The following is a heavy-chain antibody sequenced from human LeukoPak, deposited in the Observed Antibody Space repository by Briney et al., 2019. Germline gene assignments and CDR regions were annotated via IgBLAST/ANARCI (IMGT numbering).Heavy chain of an antibody. V-gene: IGHV3-48*03. J-gene: IGHJ4*02. CDR2: ISNSNSTI. D-gene: IGHD3-22*01. CDR3: ARNHGSGYPDY. Sequence: GGSLRLSCAASGFTFSSYEMNWVRQAPGKGLEWVSYISNSNSTIYYANSVKGRFTISRDNAKNTLYLQMNSLRAEDTAVYYCARNHGSGYPDYWGQGTLVTVSS. CDR1: GFTFSSYE.